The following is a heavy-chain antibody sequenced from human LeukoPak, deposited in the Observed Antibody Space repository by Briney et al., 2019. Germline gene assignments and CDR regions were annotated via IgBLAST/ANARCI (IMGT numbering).Heavy chain of an antibody. CDR2: FYYCGST. CDR3: ARCRPGDDYNFDY. Sequence: SETLSLTCTVSGGSISSYYWNWIRQPPGKGLEWIGYFYYCGSTNYNPSLKSRVTISVDTSKNQFSLKLTSVTAADTAVYYCARCRPGDDYNFDYWGQGTLVTVSA. D-gene: IGHD5-24*01. J-gene: IGHJ4*02. CDR1: GGSISSYY. V-gene: IGHV4-59*01.